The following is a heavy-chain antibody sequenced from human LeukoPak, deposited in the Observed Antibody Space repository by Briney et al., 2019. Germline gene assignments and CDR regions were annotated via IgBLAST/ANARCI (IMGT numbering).Heavy chain of an antibody. J-gene: IGHJ4*02. CDR3: ARLLGDDY. CDR1: GVSISSSYY. Sequence: ETLSLTCTVSGVSISSSYYWGWIRQPPGKGLEWIGSISYSGSTYYNPSLKSRVTISVDTSKNQFSLKLSSVTAADTAVYYCARLLGDDYWGQGTLVTVSS. CDR2: ISYSGST. V-gene: IGHV4-39*01. D-gene: IGHD3-16*01.